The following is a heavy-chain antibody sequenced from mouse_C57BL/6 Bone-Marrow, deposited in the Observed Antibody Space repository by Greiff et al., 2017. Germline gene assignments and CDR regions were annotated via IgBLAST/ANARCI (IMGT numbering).Heavy chain of an antibody. CDR2: INPSNGGT. D-gene: IGHD2-14*01. Sequence: QVQLQQPGTELVKPGASVKLSCKASGYTFTSYWMHWVKPRPGQGLEWIGNINPSNGGTNYNEKFKSKATLTVDKSSSTAYMQLSSLTSEDSAVYYCARSGVNAGREVYYYARDYWGQGTSVTVSS. CDR3: ARSGVNAGREVYYYARDY. V-gene: IGHV1-53*01. J-gene: IGHJ4*01. CDR1: GYTFTSYW.